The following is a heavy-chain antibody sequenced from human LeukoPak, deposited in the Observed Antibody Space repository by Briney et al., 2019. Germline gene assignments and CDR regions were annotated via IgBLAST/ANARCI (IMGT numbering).Heavy chain of an antibody. CDR2: IYSTGST. J-gene: IGHJ4*02. CDR3: AREAANYRLGGLDY. Sequence: SETLSLTCSVSGDSIITYYWSWIRQPAGEGLEWIGRIYSTGSTNYNPSLKSRVTMSVDTSKNQFSLNLISVIAADTAVYYCAREAANYRLGGLDYWGQGTLVTVSS. D-gene: IGHD3-16*01. CDR1: GDSIITYY. V-gene: IGHV4-4*07.